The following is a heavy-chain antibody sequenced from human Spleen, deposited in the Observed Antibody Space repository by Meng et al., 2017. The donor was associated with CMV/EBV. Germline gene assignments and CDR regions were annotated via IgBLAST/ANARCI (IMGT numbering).Heavy chain of an antibody. D-gene: IGHD3-3*01. CDR1: GFTFSNYG. CDR3: ARLGDYDFWSGYYTGPFRLSATGGGMDV. Sequence: GESLKISCTASGFTFSNYGMHWVRQAPGKGLEWVAFIRYDGRNKNYADSVKGRFTISRDNSKNTLFLQMNSLRTEDTAVYYCARLGDYDFWSGYYTGPFRLSATGGGMDVWGQGTTVTVSS. CDR2: IRYDGRNK. V-gene: IGHV3-30*02. J-gene: IGHJ6*02.